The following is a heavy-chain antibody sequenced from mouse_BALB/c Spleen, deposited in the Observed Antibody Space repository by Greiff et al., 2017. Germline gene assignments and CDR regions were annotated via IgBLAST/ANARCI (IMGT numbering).Heavy chain of an antibody. CDR2: IDPETGGT. Sequence: QLKPSGAELVRPGASVTLSCQASGFTFTDYEIHWGKQTPVHGLEWIGAIDPETGGTAYNQKFKGKATLTADKSSSTAYMELRSLTSEDSAVYYCTRSRTPDWGQGTLVTVSA. J-gene: IGHJ3*01. CDR1: GFTFTDYE. D-gene: IGHD3-3*01. CDR3: TRSRTPD. V-gene: IGHV1-15*01.